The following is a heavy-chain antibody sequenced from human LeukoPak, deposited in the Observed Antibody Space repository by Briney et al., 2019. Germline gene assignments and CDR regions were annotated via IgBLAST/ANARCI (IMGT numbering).Heavy chain of an antibody. CDR1: GFTFSTYA. D-gene: IGHD6-19*01. Sequence: GGSLRLSCAASGFTFSTYAMSWVRQAPGKGLEWVSGISGSGGSSYYADSVKGRFTISRDNSKNTLYLQMNSLRAEDPAVYYCAKDPGIAVAIPDYWGQGTLVTVSS. J-gene: IGHJ4*02. CDR3: AKDPGIAVAIPDY. V-gene: IGHV3-23*01. CDR2: ISGSGGSS.